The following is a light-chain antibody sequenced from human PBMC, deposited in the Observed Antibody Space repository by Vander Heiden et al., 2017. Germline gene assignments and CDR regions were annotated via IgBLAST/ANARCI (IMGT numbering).Light chain of an antibody. V-gene: IGLV1-40*01. CDR1: SSNIGAGYD. CDR2: GNS. J-gene: IGLJ2*01. Sequence: QSVLTQPPSVSGAPGQRVTISCPGSSSNIGAGYDVHWYQQLPGTAPNLLIYGNSNRPSGVPDRFSGSKSGTSASLAITGLQAEEEADYYCQSYDSSRSGVVFGGGTKLTVL. CDR3: QSYDSSRSGVV.